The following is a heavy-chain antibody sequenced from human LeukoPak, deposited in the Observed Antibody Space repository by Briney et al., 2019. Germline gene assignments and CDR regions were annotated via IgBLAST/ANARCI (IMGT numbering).Heavy chain of an antibody. CDR1: GGSISSSNR. CDR2: IYHSGST. J-gene: IGHJ5*02. CDR3: ARGLDYYGSGAQSNWFDP. Sequence: SGTLSLTCAVSGGSISSSNRWSWVRQPPGKGLEWIGEIYHSGSTNYNPSLKSRVTISVDKSKNQFSLKLSSVTAADTAVYYCARGLDYYGSGAQSNWFDPWGQGTLVTVSS. V-gene: IGHV4-4*02. D-gene: IGHD3-10*01.